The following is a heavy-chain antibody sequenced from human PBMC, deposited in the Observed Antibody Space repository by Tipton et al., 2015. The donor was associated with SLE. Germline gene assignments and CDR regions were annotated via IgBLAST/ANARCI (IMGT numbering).Heavy chain of an antibody. CDR2: INHSGST. V-gene: IGHV4-39*07. Sequence: LRLSCTVSGGSVSSGSYYWSWIRQPPGKGLEWIGEINHSGSTNYNPSLKSRVTISVDTSKNQFSLKLSSVTAADTAVYYCANLGDSSGYERSYYFDYWGQGTLVTVSS. CDR1: GGSVSSGSYY. CDR3: ANLGDSSGYERSYYFDY. D-gene: IGHD3-22*01. J-gene: IGHJ4*02.